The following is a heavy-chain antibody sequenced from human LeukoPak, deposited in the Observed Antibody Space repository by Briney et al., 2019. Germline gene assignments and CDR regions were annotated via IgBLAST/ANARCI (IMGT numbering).Heavy chain of an antibody. J-gene: IGHJ4*02. D-gene: IGHD6-19*01. CDR1: GYTFSAYG. CDR2: IYTYNGNA. Sequence: ASVKVSCKASGYTFSAYGISWVRQAPGQGLEWMGWIYTYNGNANYAEHLQGRVTSTSDSSTTTVYMELRNLTSDDTAVYYCARDSSPVAGVGLFWGQGTLVTVSS. V-gene: IGHV1-18*01. CDR3: ARDSSPVAGVGLF.